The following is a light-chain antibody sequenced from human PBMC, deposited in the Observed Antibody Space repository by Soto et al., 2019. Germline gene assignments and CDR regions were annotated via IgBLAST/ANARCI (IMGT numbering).Light chain of an antibody. CDR1: QSVSSY. J-gene: IGKJ1*01. Sequence: EIVLTQSPATLSLPPGERATLSCRASQSVSSYLAWYQQKPGQAPTLLIYDASNRATGIPARFSGSGSGTEFTLTISSLEPEDFAVYYCQQRIDWPPAWAFGQGTKVDI. CDR2: DAS. V-gene: IGKV3-11*01. CDR3: QQRIDWPPAWA.